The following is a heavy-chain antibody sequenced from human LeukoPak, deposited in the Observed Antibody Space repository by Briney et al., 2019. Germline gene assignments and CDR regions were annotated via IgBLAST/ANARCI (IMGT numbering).Heavy chain of an antibody. J-gene: IGHJ4*02. CDR2: ITGNSNTI. Sequence: GGSLKLSCAASGFDFNIYSMNWVRQAPGKGLEWISYITGNSNTIHYADSVKGRFTISRDNAEKSLFLQMNSLRAEDTAIYYCARSRDWYVDYWGQGSLVTVSS. V-gene: IGHV3-48*01. CDR3: ARSRDWYVDY. CDR1: GFDFNIYS. D-gene: IGHD3-9*01.